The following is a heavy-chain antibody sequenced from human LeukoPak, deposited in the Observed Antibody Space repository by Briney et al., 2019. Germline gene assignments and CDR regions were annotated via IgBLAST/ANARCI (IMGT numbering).Heavy chain of an antibody. CDR2: IYYSGST. J-gene: IGHJ3*02. CDR1: GGSISSYY. V-gene: IGHV4-59*08. CDR3: ARHPDYYDSSGYYTGRAFDI. D-gene: IGHD3-22*01. Sequence: SETLSLTCTVSGGSISSYYWSWIRQPPGKGLEWIGYIYYSGSTNYNPSLKSRVTILVDTSKNQFSLKLSSVTAADTAVYYCARHPDYYDSSGYYTGRAFDIWGQGTMVTVSS.